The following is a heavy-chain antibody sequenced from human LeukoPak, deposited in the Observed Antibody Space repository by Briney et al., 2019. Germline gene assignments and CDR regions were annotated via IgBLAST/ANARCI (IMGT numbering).Heavy chain of an antibody. J-gene: IGHJ4*02. V-gene: IGHV3-74*01. Sequence: QPGGSLRLSCAASGFTFRTHWMHWVRQVPGKGLVWVSRINSDGSSISYADSVKGRFTISRDNAKNTLYLQMNSLRAEDTAVYYCSSGYRYGDFDYWGQGTLVTVSS. CDR2: INSDGSSI. CDR1: GFTFRTHW. D-gene: IGHD5-18*01. CDR3: SSGYRYGDFDY.